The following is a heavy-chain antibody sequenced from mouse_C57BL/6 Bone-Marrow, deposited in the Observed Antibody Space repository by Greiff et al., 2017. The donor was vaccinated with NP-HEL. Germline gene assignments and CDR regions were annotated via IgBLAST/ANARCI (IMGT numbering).Heavy chain of an antibody. D-gene: IGHD1-1*01. CDR1: GYSFTSYY. CDR3: ARGITTVY. Sequence: QVQRVESGPELVKPGASVKISCKASGYSFTSYYIHWVKQRPGQGLEWIGWIYPGSGNTKYNEKFKGKATLTADTSSSTAYMQLSSLTSEDSAVYYCARGITTVYWGQGTTLTVSS. V-gene: IGHV1-66*01. CDR2: IYPGSGNT. J-gene: IGHJ2*01.